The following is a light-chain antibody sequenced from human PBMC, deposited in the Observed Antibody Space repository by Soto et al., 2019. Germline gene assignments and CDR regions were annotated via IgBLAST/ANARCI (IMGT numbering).Light chain of an antibody. V-gene: IGKV3-20*01. CDR1: QRDTNNQ. Sequence: EHVMAPSSGTLSWSPGERATLSCRASQRDTNNQVAWFRQKPGQAPRLLIWGASNSATGSPDRFSGRGSGTDITLTIRRLEPEDFVMFYCYQYGSTPPTFGQGTKGEIK. J-gene: IGKJ1*01. CDR2: GAS. CDR3: YQYGSTPPT.